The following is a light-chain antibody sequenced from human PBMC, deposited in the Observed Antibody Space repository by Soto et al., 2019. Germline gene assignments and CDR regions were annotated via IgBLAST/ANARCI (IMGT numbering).Light chain of an antibody. CDR2: DDT. CDR3: QVWDSSTDHPVV. CDR1: NIGSKS. Sequence: SYELTQPPSVSVAPGQTATITCGGNNIGSKSVHWYQQKPGQAPVLVVYDDTDRPSGLPERLSGSNTDTLTISRVEAGDEADDYCQVWDSSTDHPVVFGGGTKLTVL. V-gene: IGLV3-21*02. J-gene: IGLJ2*01.